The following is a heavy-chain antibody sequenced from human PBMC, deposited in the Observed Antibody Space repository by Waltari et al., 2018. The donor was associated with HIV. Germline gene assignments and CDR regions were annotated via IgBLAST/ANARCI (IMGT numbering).Heavy chain of an antibody. J-gene: IGHJ4*02. D-gene: IGHD3-3*01. CDR2: IRHDDSNR. CDR3: GKDSNYFYDSTGYYCDF. Sequence: QVRLVESGGGVVPPGGSLSLSCVASGFPFIGHVLHWVRQAPGKGLEWVAFIRHDDSNRYYRDSVKGRFTISRDNSKNTVDLQMNNLKAEDTAVYYCGKDSNYFYDSTGYYCDFWGQGTLVTVSS. CDR1: GFPFIGHV. V-gene: IGHV3-30*02.